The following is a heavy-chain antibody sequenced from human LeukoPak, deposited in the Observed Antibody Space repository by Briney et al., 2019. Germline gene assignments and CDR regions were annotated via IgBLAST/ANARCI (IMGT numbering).Heavy chain of an antibody. V-gene: IGHV4-34*09. CDR1: GGSFSGYY. J-gene: IGHJ6*02. CDR3: ARLRVYYYYGMDV. Sequence: SETLSLTCAVYGGSFSGYYWSWIRQPPGKGLEWIGEINHSGSTYYNPSLKSRVTISVDTSKNQFSLKLSSVTAADTAVYYCARLRVYYYYGMDVWGQGTTVTVSS. CDR2: INHSGST.